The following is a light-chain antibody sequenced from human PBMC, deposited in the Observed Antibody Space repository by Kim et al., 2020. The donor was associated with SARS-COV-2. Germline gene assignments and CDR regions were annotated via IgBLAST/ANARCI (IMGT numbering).Light chain of an antibody. CDR1: NSDVGAYNY. V-gene: IGLV2-8*01. CDR2: EVT. J-gene: IGLJ2*01. Sequence: QSALTQPPSASGSPGQSVTISCSGTNSDVGAYNYVSWYQQYPGKAPKLMIYEVTKRPSGVPDRFSGSKSGNTASLTVAGLQAEDEADYYCISFTGVNYVAFGGGTQLTVL. CDR3: ISFTGVNYVA.